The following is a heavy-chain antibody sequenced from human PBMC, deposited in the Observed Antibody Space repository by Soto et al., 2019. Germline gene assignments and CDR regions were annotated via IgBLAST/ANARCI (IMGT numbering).Heavy chain of an antibody. J-gene: IGHJ5*02. D-gene: IGHD1-26*01. CDR2: INRDGTAT. V-gene: IGHV3-74*01. Sequence: DVQLAESGGGLVQPGGSLRLSCAASGFTFTGNWMHWVRQGPGKGLVWVARINRDGTATTYADSVTGRFTISRDNSKNTLYLQMNSLGAEDTAVYYCATVGTGSYNWFDPWGQGTMVTVSS. CDR1: GFTFTGNW. CDR3: ATVGTGSYNWFDP.